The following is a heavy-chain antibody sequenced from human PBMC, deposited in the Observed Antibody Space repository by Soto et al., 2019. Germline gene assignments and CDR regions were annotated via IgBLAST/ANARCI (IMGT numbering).Heavy chain of an antibody. CDR1: GFTFSSYA. V-gene: IGHV3-30-3*01. Sequence: QVQLVESGGGVVQPGRSLRLSCAASGFTFSSYAMHWVRQAPGKGLEWVAVISYDGSNKYYADSVKGRFTISRDNSKNTLYLQMNSLRAEDTAVYYCARDNSNYQEVHAFDIWGQGTMVTVSS. D-gene: IGHD4-4*01. CDR3: ARDNSNYQEVHAFDI. CDR2: ISYDGSNK. J-gene: IGHJ3*02.